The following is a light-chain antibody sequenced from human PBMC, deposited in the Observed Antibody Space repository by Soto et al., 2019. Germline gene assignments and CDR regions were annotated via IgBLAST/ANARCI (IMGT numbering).Light chain of an antibody. Sequence: EIVLTQSPGTLSLSPGERATLSCRASQSVSSSYLAWYQQKPGQAPRLLIYGASSRATGIPDRFSGSVSGTDFTLTISRMKHEDFEVYFCQQYGYLVTFGGGTKVEI. V-gene: IGKV3-20*01. J-gene: IGKJ4*01. CDR1: QSVSSSY. CDR3: QQYGYLVT. CDR2: GAS.